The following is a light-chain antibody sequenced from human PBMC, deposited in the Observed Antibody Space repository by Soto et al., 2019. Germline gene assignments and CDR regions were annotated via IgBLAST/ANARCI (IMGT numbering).Light chain of an antibody. CDR1: SGSIASNY. CDR3: QSYDSSNRDVV. J-gene: IGLJ2*01. CDR2: EDN. V-gene: IGLV6-57*04. Sequence: NCMLTQPHSVSESPGKTVTISCTRSSGSIASNYVQWYQQRPGSAPTTVIYEDNQRPSGVPDRFSGSIDSSSNSASLTISGLKTEDEADYYCQSYDSSNRDVVFGGGTKLTVL.